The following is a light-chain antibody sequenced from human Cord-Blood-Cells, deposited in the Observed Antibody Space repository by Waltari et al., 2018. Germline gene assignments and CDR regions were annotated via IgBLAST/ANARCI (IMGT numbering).Light chain of an antibody. CDR2: EVS. V-gene: IGLV2-8*01. CDR3: SSYAGSNNLV. CDR1: SSDVGGYNY. Sequence: QSALTQPPSASGSPGQSVTISCTGTSSDVGGYNYVSWYQQHPGNAPKLMLYEVSKRPAGVPDRCSGSKSGNTASLTVSGLQAEDEADYYCSSYAGSNNLVFGGGTKLTVL. J-gene: IGLJ2*01.